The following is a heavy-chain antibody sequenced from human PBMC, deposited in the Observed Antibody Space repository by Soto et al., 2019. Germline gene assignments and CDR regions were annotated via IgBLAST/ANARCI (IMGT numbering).Heavy chain of an antibody. CDR1: GFSLSTSGVA. V-gene: IGHV2-5*02. CDR3: APRPPARGLATFDP. CDR2: IYWDDDK. D-gene: IGHD5-12*01. J-gene: IGHJ5*02. Sequence: QITLKESGPTLVKPTQTLTLTCTFSGFSLSTSGVAVGWIRQPPGKALEWLALIYWDDDKRYSPSLKSRLTLTKDTSKNQAVLTMTNMDPGDTATYYGAPRPPARGLATFDPWGQGTLVTVSS.